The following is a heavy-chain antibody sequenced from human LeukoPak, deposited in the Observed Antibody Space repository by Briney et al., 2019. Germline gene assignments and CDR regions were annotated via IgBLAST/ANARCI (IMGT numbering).Heavy chain of an antibody. V-gene: IGHV4-34*01. D-gene: IGHD2-2*01. CDR1: GGSFSGYY. CDR2: INHSGST. Sequence: SETPSLTCAVYGGSFSGYYWSWIRQPPGKGLEWIGEINHSGSTNYNPSLKSRVTISVDTSKNQFSLKLSSVTAADTAVYYCARGSGRGIVVVPAATYYFDYWGQGTLVTVSS. CDR3: ARGSGRGIVVVPAATYYFDY. J-gene: IGHJ4*02.